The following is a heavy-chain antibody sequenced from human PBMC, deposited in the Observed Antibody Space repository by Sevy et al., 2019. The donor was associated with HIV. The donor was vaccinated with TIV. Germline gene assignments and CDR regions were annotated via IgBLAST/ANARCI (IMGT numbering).Heavy chain of an antibody. V-gene: IGHV3-21*01. Sequence: GGSLRLSCVTSGFNFSAYTLNWVRQAPGKGLEWLSSIGRTGSDRYYADSVRDRFTISRENTRDSVYLQMNSLRAEETPVYYCVAGNDREYRGRGTPVTVSS. CDR3: VAGNDREY. J-gene: IGHJ4*02. CDR2: IGRTGSDR. CDR1: GFNFSAYT.